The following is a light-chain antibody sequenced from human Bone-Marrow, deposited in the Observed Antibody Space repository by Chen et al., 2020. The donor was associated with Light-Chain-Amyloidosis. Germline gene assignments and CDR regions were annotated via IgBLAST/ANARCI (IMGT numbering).Light chain of an antibody. V-gene: IGKV1-27*01. CDR3: QKYNKVPAT. CDR2: AAS. J-gene: IGKJ4*01. Sequence: DIQMTQSPSSLSASVGDRVTITCRASQGITNSLAWDQHKPGKVPKLLIYAASPLQSGVPSGLSGSGSGTDLTLTSSSLKPEDVATDYCQKYNKVPATFGGGTKVEIK. CDR1: QGITNS.